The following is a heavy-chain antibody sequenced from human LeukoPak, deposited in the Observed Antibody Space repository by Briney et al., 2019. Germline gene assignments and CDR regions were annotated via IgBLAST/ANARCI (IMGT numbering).Heavy chain of an antibody. CDR3: ARRGLNRQNFDY. D-gene: IGHD3-16*01. Sequence: SGTLSLTCTVSDDSINNNYWSWIRQPPGKELECTGYIHYSGSTNYNPSLKSRVTISIDTSKNQFSLKLNSVTAADTAVYYCARRGLNRQNFDYWGQGTLVTVSS. CDR1: DDSINNNY. J-gene: IGHJ4*02. V-gene: IGHV4-59*08. CDR2: IHYSGST.